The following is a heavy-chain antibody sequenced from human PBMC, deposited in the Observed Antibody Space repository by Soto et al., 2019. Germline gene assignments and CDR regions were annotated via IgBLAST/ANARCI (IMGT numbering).Heavy chain of an antibody. Sequence: QGQLVQSGAEMKTPGASVEVSCKASGYRFVDYYIHWVRQAPGQGLEWMGIINPRGGDSRYAQKFQGRVTVTMDTSTSTVYMDLRSLTSEDTAVYYCARVHCGGDCRPGECFYYYGMDVWGQGTTVTVSS. CDR3: ARVHCGGDCRPGECFYYYGMDV. D-gene: IGHD2-21*02. J-gene: IGHJ6*02. V-gene: IGHV1-46*01. CDR1: GYRFVDYY. CDR2: INPRGGDS.